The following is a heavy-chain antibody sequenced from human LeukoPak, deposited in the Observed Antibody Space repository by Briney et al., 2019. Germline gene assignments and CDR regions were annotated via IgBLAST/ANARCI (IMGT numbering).Heavy chain of an antibody. V-gene: IGHV4-39*01. D-gene: IGHD3-10*01. CDR3: ARHVGRTMVRGVITDP. CDR1: GGSISSSSYY. Sequence: SETLSLTCTVSGGSISSSSYYWGWIRQPPGKGLEWIGSIYYSGSTYYNPSLKSRVTISVDTSKNQFSLKLSSVTAADTAVYYCARHVGRTMVRGVITDPWGQGTLVTASS. J-gene: IGHJ5*02. CDR2: IYYSGST.